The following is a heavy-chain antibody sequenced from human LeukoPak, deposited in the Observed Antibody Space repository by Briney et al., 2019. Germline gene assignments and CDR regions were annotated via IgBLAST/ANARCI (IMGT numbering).Heavy chain of an antibody. CDR3: ARDWGGSLDY. CDR1: GFTLITYW. Sequence: PGGSLRLSCAASGFTLITYWMTWVRQAPGKGLEWVANINQDGSEKYYVGSVKGRFTISRDNARNSLYLQMNSLRAEDTAVYYCARDWGGSLDYWGQGTLVTVSS. V-gene: IGHV3-7*01. CDR2: INQDGSEK. D-gene: IGHD3-16*01. J-gene: IGHJ4*02.